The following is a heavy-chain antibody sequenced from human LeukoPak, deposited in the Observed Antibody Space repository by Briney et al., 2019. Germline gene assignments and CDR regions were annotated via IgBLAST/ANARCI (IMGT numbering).Heavy chain of an antibody. D-gene: IGHD1-26*01. V-gene: IGHV4-59*08. J-gene: IGHJ4*02. CDR3: ARRGAPSKFYYFDS. CDR2: VSKTGNT. Sequence: SETLSLTCTVSGASLTTYYWAWIRQPPGKGLVWIGSVSKTGNTNYNASLKSRVTISADTSKNTFSLKLSSLTAADTAVYFCARRGAPSKFYYFDSWGQGTLVTVSS. CDR1: GASLTTYY.